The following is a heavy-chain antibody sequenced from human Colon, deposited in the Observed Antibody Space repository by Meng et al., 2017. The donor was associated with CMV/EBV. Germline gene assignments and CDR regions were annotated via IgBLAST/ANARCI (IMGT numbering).Heavy chain of an antibody. Sequence: GESLKISCAASGFTFSSCSMNWVRQAPGKGLEWVSSISSSSSYIYYADSVKGRFTISRDNSKNTVYLQMNSLTAEDTAVYYCAKHVPFLEWFILDDWGQGTLVTVSS. CDR1: GFTFSSCS. CDR2: ISSSSSYI. CDR3: AKHVPFLEWFILDD. J-gene: IGHJ4*02. V-gene: IGHV3-21*04. D-gene: IGHD3-3*01.